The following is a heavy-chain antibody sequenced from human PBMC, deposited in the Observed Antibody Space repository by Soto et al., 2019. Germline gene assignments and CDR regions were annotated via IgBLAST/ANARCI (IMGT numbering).Heavy chain of an antibody. CDR1: GDSISGYY. V-gene: IGHV4-59*01. CDR2: IYYSGTT. Sequence: QVQLQESGPGLVKPSETLSLICTVSGDSISGYYWSWIRQSPGKGLEWIGYIYYSGTTNYNPSLKSRVTISVDLSKNQFSLKLSSVTAADTAVYYCARDGNYYDILTGSTQGYFDYWGQGTLVTVSS. J-gene: IGHJ4*02. CDR3: ARDGNYYDILTGSTQGYFDY. D-gene: IGHD3-9*01.